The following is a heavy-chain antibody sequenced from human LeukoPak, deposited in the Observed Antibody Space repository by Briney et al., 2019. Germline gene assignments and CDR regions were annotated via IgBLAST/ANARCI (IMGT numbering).Heavy chain of an antibody. CDR3: ARAPSYGDYTFDY. D-gene: IGHD4-17*01. V-gene: IGHV3-53*01. J-gene: IGHJ4*02. CDR1: GFTVSSNY. CDR2: IYSGGST. Sequence: GGSLRPSCAASGFTVSSNYMSWVRQAPGKGLEWVSVIYSGGSTYYADSVKGRFTISRDNSKNTLYLQMNSLRAEDTAVYYCARAPSYGDYTFDYWGQGTLVTVSS.